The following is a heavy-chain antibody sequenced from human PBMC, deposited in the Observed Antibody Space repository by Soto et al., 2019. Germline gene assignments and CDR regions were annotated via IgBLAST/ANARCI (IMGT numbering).Heavy chain of an antibody. V-gene: IGHV4-38-2*01. J-gene: IGHJ4*02. CDR1: GYLITNGYY. CDR3: ARVGVQLWRTKFDF. Sequence: PSETLSLTCAVSGYLITNGYYWGWFRQPPGKGLEWIGTLYYSGSTYYNPSLKSRVTISVDTSKNQFSLKLSSVTAADTAVYYCARVGVQLWRTKFDFWGQGTLVTVSS. D-gene: IGHD5-18*01. CDR2: LYYSGST.